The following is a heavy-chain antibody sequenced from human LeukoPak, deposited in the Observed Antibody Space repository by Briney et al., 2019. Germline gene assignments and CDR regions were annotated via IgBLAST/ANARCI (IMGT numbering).Heavy chain of an antibody. CDR1: GFTFSSYA. CDR3: AKTMYYFDSSGYYYFQD. V-gene: IGHV3-23*01. CDR2: ISGGGGST. D-gene: IGHD3-22*01. J-gene: IGHJ1*01. Sequence: GGSLRLSCAASGFTFSSYAMSWVRQAPGKGLEWDSGISGGGGSTYYADSVKGRFTISRDNSKNTLSLQMNGLRADDTAIYYCAKTMYYFDSSGYYYFQDWGQGTLVTVSS.